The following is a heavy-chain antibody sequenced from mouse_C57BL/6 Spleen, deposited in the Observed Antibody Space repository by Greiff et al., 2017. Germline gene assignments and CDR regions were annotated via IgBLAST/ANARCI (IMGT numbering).Heavy chain of an antibody. CDR1: GYTFTSYW. CDR2: IDPSDSYT. D-gene: IGHD2-1*01. J-gene: IGHJ2*01. V-gene: IGHV1-59*01. Sequence: QVQLQQPGAELVRPGTSVKLSCKASGYTFTSYWMHWVKQRPGQGLEWIGVIDPSDSYTNYNQKFKGKATLTVDTSSSTAYMQLSSLTSEDSAVYYCARGGNYEKYFGCRGQGTTLTVAA. CDR3: ARGGNYEKYFGC.